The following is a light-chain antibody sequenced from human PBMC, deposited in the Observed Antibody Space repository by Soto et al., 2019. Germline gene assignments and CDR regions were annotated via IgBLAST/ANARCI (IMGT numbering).Light chain of an antibody. V-gene: IGLV2-14*01. Sequence: QSVLTQPASVSGSPGQSITISCTGTSSDVGAFNYVSWYLQYPGKAPKLMIYEVGNWPSGVSNRFSGSKSGNTASLTISGLQAEDEADYYCCSYASGSIYVFGTGTKLTVL. J-gene: IGLJ1*01. CDR2: EVG. CDR3: CSYASGSIYV. CDR1: SSDVGAFNY.